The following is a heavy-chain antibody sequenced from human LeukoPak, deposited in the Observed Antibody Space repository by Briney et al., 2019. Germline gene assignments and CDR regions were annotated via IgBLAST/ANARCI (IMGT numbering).Heavy chain of an antibody. CDR2: IYYSGST. J-gene: IGHJ4*02. Sequence: SETLSLTCTVSGGSISSGGYYWSWIRQHPGKGLEWIGYIYYSGSTYYNPSLKSRVTISVDTSKNQFSLKLSSVTAADTAVYYRARALGMVDTAIARWGQGTLVTVSS. CDR1: GGSISSGGYY. CDR3: ARALGMVDTAIAR. D-gene: IGHD5-18*01. V-gene: IGHV4-31*03.